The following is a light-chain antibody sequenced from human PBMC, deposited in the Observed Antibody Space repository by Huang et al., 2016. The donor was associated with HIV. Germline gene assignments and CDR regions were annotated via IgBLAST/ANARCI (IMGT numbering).Light chain of an antibody. J-gene: IGKJ3*01. CDR2: GAS. CDR3: QQYNNWPPFT. V-gene: IGKV3-15*01. Sequence: EIVMTQSPATLSVSPGERATLSCRASQSVSSNLAWYQQKPGQAPRHHIYGASTRATGIPARFSGSGSVTEFTLTISSLQSEDFAVYYCQQYNNWPPFTFGPGTKVDIK. CDR1: QSVSSN.